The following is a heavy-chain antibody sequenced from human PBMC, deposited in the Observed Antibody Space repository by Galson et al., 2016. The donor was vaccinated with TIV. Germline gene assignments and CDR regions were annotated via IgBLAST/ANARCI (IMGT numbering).Heavy chain of an antibody. J-gene: IGHJ4*02. D-gene: IGHD5-12*01. Sequence: SLRLSCAASGVPFNGYSMHWVRQPPGGGLERVSVIKHDGSEQFYADSVKGRFTVSRDNSKRMLHLHMNSLRHEDTALYYCATIAYGYSYGNGLDYWGQGTLVTVSS. CDR3: ATIAYGYSYGNGLDY. V-gene: IGHV3-30*03. CDR1: GVPFNGYS. CDR2: IKHDGSEQ.